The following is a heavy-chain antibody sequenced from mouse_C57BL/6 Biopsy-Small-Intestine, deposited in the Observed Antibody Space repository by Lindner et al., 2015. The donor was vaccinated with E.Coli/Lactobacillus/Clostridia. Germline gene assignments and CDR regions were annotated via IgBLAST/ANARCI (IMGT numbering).Heavy chain of an antibody. J-gene: IGHJ1*03. CDR1: GYSFTDYS. D-gene: IGHD1-1*01. CDR3: ARSIYYYGSSLWYFDV. V-gene: IGHV1-39*01. Sequence: VQLQESGPELVKPGASVKISCKASGYSFTDYSMNWVKQSNGKSLEWIGVINPNYGTTSYNQKFKGKATLTVDQSSSTAYMQLNSLTSEDSAVYYCARSIYYYGSSLWYFDVWGTGTTVTVSS. CDR2: INPNYGTT.